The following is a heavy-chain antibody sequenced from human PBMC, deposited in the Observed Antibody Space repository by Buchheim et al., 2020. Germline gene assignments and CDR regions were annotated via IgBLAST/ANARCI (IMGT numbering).Heavy chain of an antibody. J-gene: IGHJ4*02. Sequence: QVQLVESGGGVVQPGRSLRLSCAASGFNFSSYGMHWVRQAPGKGLEWVAVIWYDGSDKYYADSVTGRFIISRDNSKNMLSLQMNSLRAEDTAVYYCAREGYSGYDFGFDYWGQGTL. CDR3: AREGYSGYDFGFDY. CDR1: GFNFSSYG. V-gene: IGHV3-33*01. CDR2: IWYDGSDK. D-gene: IGHD5-12*01.